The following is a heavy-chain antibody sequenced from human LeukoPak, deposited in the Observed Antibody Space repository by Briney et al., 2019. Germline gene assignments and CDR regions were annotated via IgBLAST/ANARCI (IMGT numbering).Heavy chain of an antibody. V-gene: IGHV1-24*01. Sequence: ASVKVSCKVSGHTLTELTMHWVRQAPGKGLEWMGGFDPEDGETIYAQKFQGRVAMTEDTSTDTAYMELSSPRSEDTAIYYCATLSTMRATTIYWYFGLWGRGTLVTVSS. CDR1: GHTLTELT. CDR2: FDPEDGET. CDR3: ATLSTMRATTIYWYFGL. J-gene: IGHJ2*01. D-gene: IGHD2-2*01.